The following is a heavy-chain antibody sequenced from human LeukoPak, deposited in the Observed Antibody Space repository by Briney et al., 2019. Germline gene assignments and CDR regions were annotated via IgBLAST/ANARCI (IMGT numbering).Heavy chain of an antibody. J-gene: IGHJ4*02. CDR1: GYTFTNYG. CDR3: AKDRGWQYADYETVAVEH. Sequence: ASVKVSCKASGYTFTNYGISWVRQAPGQGLEWMGWISVYTGKTYHAQKFQARVTMTTDTSTTTAYMELRSLRSDDTAVYHCAKDRGWQYADYETVAVEHWGQGTLVTVSS. V-gene: IGHV1-18*01. D-gene: IGHD4-17*01. CDR2: ISVYTGKT.